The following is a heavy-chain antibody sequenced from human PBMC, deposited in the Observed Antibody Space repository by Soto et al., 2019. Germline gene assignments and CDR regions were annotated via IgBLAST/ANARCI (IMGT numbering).Heavy chain of an antibody. V-gene: IGHV3-48*01. Sequence: PGGSLRLSCATSGFPFSAFAMNWVRHAPGKGLEWVSYISSSSSTIYYADSVKGRFTISRDNAKNSLYLQMNSLRAEDTAVYYCAREGALLNWFDPWGQGTLVTVSS. CDR2: ISSSSSTI. CDR1: GFPFSAFA. CDR3: AREGALLNWFDP. J-gene: IGHJ5*02. D-gene: IGHD2-21*01.